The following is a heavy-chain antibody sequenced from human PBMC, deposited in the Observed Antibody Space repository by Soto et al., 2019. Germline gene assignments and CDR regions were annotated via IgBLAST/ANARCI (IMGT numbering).Heavy chain of an antibody. J-gene: IGHJ4*02. D-gene: IGHD3-22*01. V-gene: IGHV1-18*01. CDR2: ISAYNGNT. CDR1: GYTFTSYG. Sequence: QVQLVQSGAEVKKPGASVKVSCKASGYTFTSYGISWVRQAPGQGLEWMGWISAYNGNTNYAQKLQARVTMTTDTSTSTAYMELRSLRSDDTAVYYCARDTGWAGYYDSSGYYYYFDYWGQGTLVTVSS. CDR3: ARDTGWAGYYDSSGYYYYFDY.